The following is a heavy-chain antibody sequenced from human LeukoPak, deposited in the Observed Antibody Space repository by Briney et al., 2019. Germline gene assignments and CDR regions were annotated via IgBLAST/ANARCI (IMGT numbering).Heavy chain of an antibody. CDR1: GYMFSNYW. CDR2: IYPGDSDT. V-gene: IGHV5-51*01. Sequence: GESLKISCEGSGYMFSNYWIGWVRQMPGKGLEWMGIIYPGDSDTTYSPSFQGQVTISADTSINTAYVQWTSLKASDTAMYYCARRKRGKQLVDYYYYMDVWGKGTTVTVSS. J-gene: IGHJ6*03. D-gene: IGHD6-6*01. CDR3: ARRKRGKQLVDYYYYMDV.